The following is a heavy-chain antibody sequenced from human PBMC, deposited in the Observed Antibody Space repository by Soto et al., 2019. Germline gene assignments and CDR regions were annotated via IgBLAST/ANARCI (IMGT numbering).Heavy chain of an antibody. CDR1: GGTFSSYA. CDR3: ARWNYDILTGQKNWFDP. Sequence: SVKVSCKASGGTFSSYAISWVRQAPGQGLEWMGGIIPIFGTANYAQKFQGRVTITADESTSTAYMELSSLRSEDTAVYYCARWNYDILTGQKNWFDPWGQGTLVTVAS. V-gene: IGHV1-69*13. J-gene: IGHJ5*02. D-gene: IGHD3-9*01. CDR2: IIPIFGTA.